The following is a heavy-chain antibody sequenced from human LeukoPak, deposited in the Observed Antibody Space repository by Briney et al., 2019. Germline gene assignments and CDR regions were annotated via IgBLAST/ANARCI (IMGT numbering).Heavy chain of an antibody. D-gene: IGHD6-13*01. V-gene: IGHV3-7*01. J-gene: IGHJ6*02. CDR2: IKQDGSEK. Sequence: GGSPRLSCAASGFTFSSYWMSWVRQAPGKGLEWVANIKQDGSEKYYVDSVKGRFTISRDNAKNSLYLQMNSLRAEDTAVYYCARGPDKIAAAVPRNYYYYGMDVWGQGTTVTVSS. CDR3: ARGPDKIAAAVPRNYYYYGMDV. CDR1: GFTFSSYW.